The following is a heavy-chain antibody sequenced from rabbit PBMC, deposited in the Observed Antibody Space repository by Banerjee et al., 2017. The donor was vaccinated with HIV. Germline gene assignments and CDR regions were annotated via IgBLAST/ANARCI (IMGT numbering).Heavy chain of an antibody. V-gene: IGHV1S45*01. CDR3: ARDLAGVIGWNFNL. CDR1: GFDFSSNA. Sequence: QEQLVESGGGLVKPEGSLTLTCTASGFDFSSNAMCWVRQAPGKGPEWIACINTSSGNTVYASWAKGRFTISKTSSTTVTLQMTSLTAADTATYFCARDLAGVIGWNFNLWGPGTLVTVS. D-gene: IGHD4-1*01. J-gene: IGHJ4*01. CDR2: INTSSGNT.